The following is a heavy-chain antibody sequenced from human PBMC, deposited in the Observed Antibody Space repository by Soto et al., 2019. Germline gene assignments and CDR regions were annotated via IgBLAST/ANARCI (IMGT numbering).Heavy chain of an antibody. CDR1: GGTFSSYA. Sequence: QVQLVQSGAEVKKPGSSVKVSCKASGGTFSSYAISWVRQAPGQGLEWMGGIIPIFGTANYAQKFQGRVTITADESTSTDYMELSSLRSEDTGVYYCARSWNDGSIWFDPWGQGTLVTVSS. V-gene: IGHV1-69*12. CDR2: IIPIFGTA. J-gene: IGHJ5*02. D-gene: IGHD1-1*01. CDR3: ARSWNDGSIWFDP.